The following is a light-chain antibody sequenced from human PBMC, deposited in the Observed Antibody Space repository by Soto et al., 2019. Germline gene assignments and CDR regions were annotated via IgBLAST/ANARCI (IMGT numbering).Light chain of an antibody. CDR3: NSYTSSSTFYV. CDR1: SSDVGGYKF. CDR2: EVS. V-gene: IGLV2-14*01. Sequence: QSVLTQPASVSASPGQSITISCTGTSSDVGGYKFVSWYQHHPGKAPKLMIYEVSNRPSGVSNRFSGSKSGNTASLTISGLQAEDEADYYCNSYTSSSTFYVFGTGTKVTVL. J-gene: IGLJ1*01.